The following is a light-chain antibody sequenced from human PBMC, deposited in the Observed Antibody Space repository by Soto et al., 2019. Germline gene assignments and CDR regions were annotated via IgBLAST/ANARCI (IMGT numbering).Light chain of an antibody. CDR3: QQSKTYPFA. CDR1: QGISSW. V-gene: IGKV1-12*01. J-gene: IGKJ3*01. CDR2: AAS. Sequence: DIQMTQSPSIVSASVGDRVTITCRASQGISSWVAWYQQKPGKAPKLLIYAASNLQSGVPSTFSGSESGTHNTLTISSLQPADFATYYYQQSKTYPFAFGPGTKVDIK.